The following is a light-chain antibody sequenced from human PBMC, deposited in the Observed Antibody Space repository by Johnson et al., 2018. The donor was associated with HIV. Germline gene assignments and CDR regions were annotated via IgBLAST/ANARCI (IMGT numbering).Light chain of an antibody. J-gene: IGLJ1*01. CDR1: SSNIGNNY. CDR3: GAWDSSLSAHFV. Sequence: QSVLTQPPSVSAAPGQKVTISCSGSSSNIGNNYVSWYQQLPGTAPKLLIYDNNKRPSGIPDRFSASKSGTSATLVITRLQTGDEADYYCGAWDSSLSAHFVFGTGTKVTVL. V-gene: IGLV1-51*01. CDR2: DNN.